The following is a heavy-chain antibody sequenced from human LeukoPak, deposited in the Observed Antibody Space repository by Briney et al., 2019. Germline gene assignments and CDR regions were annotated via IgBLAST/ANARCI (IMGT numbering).Heavy chain of an antibody. Sequence: ASVTVSCKASGYTFTDYYMHWVRQAPGQGLEWMGWINPNSGGTDYAQRFQGRVTMTRDTSISTAYMELSRLRSDDTAVYYCARGPSSGWFLSQFDYWGQGTLVTVSS. CDR2: INPNSGGT. CDR1: GYTFTDYY. D-gene: IGHD6-19*01. J-gene: IGHJ4*02. V-gene: IGHV1-2*02. CDR3: ARGPSSGWFLSQFDY.